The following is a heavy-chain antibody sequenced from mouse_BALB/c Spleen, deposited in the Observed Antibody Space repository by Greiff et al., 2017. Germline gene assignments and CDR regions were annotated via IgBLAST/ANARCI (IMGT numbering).Heavy chain of an antibody. CDR2: IWTGGGT. CDR1: GFSLTSYD. Sequence: VKLMESGPGLVAPSQSLSITCTVSGFSLTSYDISWIRQPPGKGLEWLGVIWTGGGTNYNSAFMSRLSISKDNAKSQVFLKMNSLQTDDTAIYYCVRGYDGSLFAYWGQGTLVTVSA. CDR3: VRGYDGSLFAY. D-gene: IGHD2-3*01. J-gene: IGHJ3*01. V-gene: IGHV2-9-2*01.